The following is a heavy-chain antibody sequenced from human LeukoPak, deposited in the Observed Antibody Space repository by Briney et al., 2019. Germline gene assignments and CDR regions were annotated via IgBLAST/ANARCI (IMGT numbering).Heavy chain of an antibody. Sequence: SETLSLTCAVYGGSFSGNYWNWIRQSPGKGLEWIGEINHSGSTNYNPSLKSRVTISVDTSKNQFSLKLSSVTAADTAVYYCASRVPILRFLAYWGQGTLVTVSS. CDR1: GGSFSGNY. J-gene: IGHJ4*02. D-gene: IGHD3-10*01. CDR3: ASRVPILRFLAY. V-gene: IGHV4-34*01. CDR2: INHSGST.